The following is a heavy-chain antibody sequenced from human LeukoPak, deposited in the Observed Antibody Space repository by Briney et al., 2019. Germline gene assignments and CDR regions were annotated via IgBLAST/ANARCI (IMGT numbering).Heavy chain of an antibody. CDR1: GFTFSNAW. V-gene: IGHV3-15*01. D-gene: IGHD3-16*02. J-gene: IGHJ4*02. Sequence: PGGSLRLSCAASGFTFSNAWMSWVRQAPGKGLEWVGRIKSKTDGGTTDYAAPVKGRFTISRDDSKNTLYLQMNSLKTEDTAVYYCTTDGYDYVWGSYRSPYWGQGTLVTVSS. CDR3: TTDGYDYVWGSYRSPY. CDR2: IKSKTDGGTT.